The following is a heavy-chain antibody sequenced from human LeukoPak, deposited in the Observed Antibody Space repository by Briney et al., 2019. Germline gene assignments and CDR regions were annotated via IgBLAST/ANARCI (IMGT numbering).Heavy chain of an antibody. D-gene: IGHD3-22*01. J-gene: IGHJ5*02. CDR2: IRYDGSNK. V-gene: IGHV3-30*02. Sequence: PGGSLRLSCAASGFTFTHDWMSWVRQAPGKGREWVAFIRYDGSNKYYADSVKGRFTISRDNSKNTLYLQMNSLRAEDTAVYYCAKDRNYYDSSGYPNWFDPWGQGTLVTVSS. CDR1: GFTFTHDW. CDR3: AKDRNYYDSSGYPNWFDP.